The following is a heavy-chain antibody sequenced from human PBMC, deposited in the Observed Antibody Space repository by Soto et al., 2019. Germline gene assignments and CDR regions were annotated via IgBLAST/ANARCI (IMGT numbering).Heavy chain of an antibody. CDR1: GYKFNIYG. V-gene: IGHV1-18*01. CDR2: ISAYDGKT. Sequence: ASVKVSCKASGYKFNIYGINWGGQAPGQGLELMGWISAYDGKTTYAEKFQGRVTMTTDASTSTAYMELRSLRSDDTAVYYCARDPHEYWTSYWFDPWGQGTLVTVS. J-gene: IGHJ5*02. D-gene: IGHD3-3*01. CDR3: ARDPHEYWTSYWFDP.